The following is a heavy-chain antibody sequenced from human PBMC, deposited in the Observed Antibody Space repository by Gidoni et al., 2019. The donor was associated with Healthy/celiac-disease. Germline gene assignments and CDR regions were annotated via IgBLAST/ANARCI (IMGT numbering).Heavy chain of an antibody. D-gene: IGHD3-10*01. CDR2: INHSGGST. V-gene: IGHV1-46*01. CDR1: GYTFTSYY. J-gene: IGHJ4*02. CDR3: ARDSRRGDYFDY. Sequence: QVQLVPSGAEVKKPGASVTVSCQASGYTFTSYYMHWVRQAPGQGLEWMGIINHSGGSTSYAKKFQGRVTMTRDTSTSTVYMELSSLRSEDTAVYYCARDSRRGDYFDYWGQGTLVTVSS.